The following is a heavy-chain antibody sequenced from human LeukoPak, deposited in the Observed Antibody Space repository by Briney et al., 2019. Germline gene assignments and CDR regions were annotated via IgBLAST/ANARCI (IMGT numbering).Heavy chain of an antibody. CDR2: ISAYNGNT. CDR3: ARDRAPRYCSGGSCYTDAFDI. CDR1: GYTFTSYG. Sequence: EASVKVSCKASGYTFTSYGISWVRQAPGQGLEWMGWISAYNGNTNYAQKLQGRVTMTTDTSTSTAYMELRSLRSDDTAVYYCARDRAPRYCSGGSCYTDAFDIWGQRTMVTVSS. D-gene: IGHD2-15*01. V-gene: IGHV1-18*01. J-gene: IGHJ3*02.